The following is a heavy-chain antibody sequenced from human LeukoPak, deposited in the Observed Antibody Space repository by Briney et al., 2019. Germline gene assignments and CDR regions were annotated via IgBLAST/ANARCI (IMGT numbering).Heavy chain of an antibody. CDR3: AREGCSGGSCFFDY. V-gene: IGHV1-3*01. J-gene: IGHJ4*02. CDR1: GYTFTSYA. CDR2: INAGNGNT. D-gene: IGHD2-15*01. Sequence: ASVKVSCKASGYTFTSYAMHWVRQAPGQGLEWMGLINAGNGNTKYSQKFQGRVTITRDTSATTAYMELSSLRSEDTAVYYCAREGCSGGSCFFDYWGQGTLVTVSS.